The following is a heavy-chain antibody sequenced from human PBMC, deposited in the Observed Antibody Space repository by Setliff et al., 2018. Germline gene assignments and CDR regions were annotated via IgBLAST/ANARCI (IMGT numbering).Heavy chain of an antibody. CDR3: ARDGDYYGSGSYYKY. V-gene: IGHV4-34*01. D-gene: IGHD3-10*01. Sequence: PSETLSLTCAVYGGSFSGYYWSWIRQPPGKGLEWIGEINHSGSTNYNPSLKSRVTISVDTSKNQFSLKLSSVTAADTAVYYCARDGDYYGSGSYYKYWGQGTLVTVSS. CDR1: GGSFSGYY. CDR2: INHSGST. J-gene: IGHJ4*02.